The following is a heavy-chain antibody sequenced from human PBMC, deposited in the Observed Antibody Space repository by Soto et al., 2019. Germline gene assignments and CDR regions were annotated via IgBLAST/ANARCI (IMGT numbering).Heavy chain of an antibody. CDR3: ARTPASLDYGDYSLVSDAFDI. D-gene: IGHD4-17*01. Sequence: QVQLVQSGAEVKKPGASVKVSCKASGYTFTSYAMHWVRQAPGQRLEWMGWINAGNGNTKYSQKFQGRVTITRDTSASTAYMELSSLRSEDTAVYYCARTPASLDYGDYSLVSDAFDIWGQGTMVTVSS. V-gene: IGHV1-3*01. CDR2: INAGNGNT. CDR1: GYTFTSYA. J-gene: IGHJ3*02.